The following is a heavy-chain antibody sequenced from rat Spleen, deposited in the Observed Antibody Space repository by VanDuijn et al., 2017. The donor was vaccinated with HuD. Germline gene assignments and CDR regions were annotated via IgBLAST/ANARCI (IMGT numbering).Heavy chain of an antibody. CDR2: ISNDGSST. CDR1: GFTFSDYN. V-gene: IGHV5-7*01. J-gene: IGHJ2*01. CDR3: ARAPYTYYGYNYFDY. Sequence: EVKLVESGGGLVQPGRSLKLSCAASGFTFSDYNMAWVRQAPKKGLEWVAIISNDGSSTYYRDSVKGRFTISRDNAKSTLYLQMNSLKSEDTATYYCARAPYTYYGYNYFDYWGPGVMVTVSS. D-gene: IGHD1-9*01.